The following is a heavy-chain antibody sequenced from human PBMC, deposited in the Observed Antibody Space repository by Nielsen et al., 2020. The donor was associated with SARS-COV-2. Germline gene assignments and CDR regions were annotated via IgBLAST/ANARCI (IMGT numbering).Heavy chain of an antibody. Sequence: LKISCAASGFTFSSYAMHWVRQAPGKGLEWVAVISYDGSNKYYADSVKGRFTISRDNSKNTLYLQMNSLRAEDTAVYYCARDCLDIVVVPAAMPWYYYGMDVWGQGTTVTVSS. CDR1: GFTFSSYA. D-gene: IGHD2-2*01. CDR2: ISYDGSNK. J-gene: IGHJ6*02. CDR3: ARDCLDIVVVPAAMPWYYYGMDV. V-gene: IGHV3-30-3*01.